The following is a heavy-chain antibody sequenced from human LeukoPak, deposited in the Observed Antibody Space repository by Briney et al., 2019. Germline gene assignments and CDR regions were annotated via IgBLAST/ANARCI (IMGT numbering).Heavy chain of an antibody. V-gene: IGHV4-30-4*01. Sequence: PSETLSLTCTVSGGSISSGDYYWSCIRQPPGKGLEWIGCIYYSGSTYYNPSLKSRVTISVDTSKNQFSLKLSSVTAADTAVYYCARVKYSGYDQFDYWGQGTLVTVSS. CDR1: GGSISSGDYY. D-gene: IGHD5-12*01. CDR3: ARVKYSGYDQFDY. CDR2: IYYSGST. J-gene: IGHJ4*02.